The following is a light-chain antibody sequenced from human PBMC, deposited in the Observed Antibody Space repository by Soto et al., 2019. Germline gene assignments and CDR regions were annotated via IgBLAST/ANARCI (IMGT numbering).Light chain of an antibody. CDR3: QQRSIWPPLT. V-gene: IGKV3-11*01. J-gene: IGKJ4*01. CDR2: DAS. CDR1: QSVSSY. Sequence: EIVLIQSPATLSLSPGERATLSCRASQSVSSYLAWYQQKPGQAPRLLIYDASNRATGIPARFSGSGSGTDFTLTISSLEPEDFAVYYCQQRSIWPPLTFGGGTKVEIK.